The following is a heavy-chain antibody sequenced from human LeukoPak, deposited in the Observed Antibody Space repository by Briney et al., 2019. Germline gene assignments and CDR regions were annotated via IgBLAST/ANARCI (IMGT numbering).Heavy chain of an antibody. J-gene: IGHJ4*02. D-gene: IGHD6-13*01. CDR1: GFIFGDYA. CDR2: IRGTAYGATT. CDR3: TRGVYQLLYFDY. Sequence: GGSLRLSCTASGFIFGDYAMSWVRQAPEKGLEWVAFIRGTAYGATTEYAASVKDRFTISRDDSKRIAYLQMNSLKTDDTAVYYCTRGVYQLLYFDYWGQGALVTVSS. V-gene: IGHV3-49*04.